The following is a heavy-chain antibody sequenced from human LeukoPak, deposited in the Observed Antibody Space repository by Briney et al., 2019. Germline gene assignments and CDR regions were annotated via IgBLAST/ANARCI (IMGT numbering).Heavy chain of an antibody. CDR1: GYTFTSYG. V-gene: IGHV1-18*01. J-gene: IGHJ4*02. Sequence: ASVKVSCKASGYTFTSYGISWVRQAPGQGLEWMGWISAYNGNTNYAQKLQGRVTMTTDTSTSTAYMGLRSLRSDDTAVYYCAREVLENYYDSSGYSDYWGQGTLVTVSS. CDR3: AREVLENYYDSSGYSDY. CDR2: ISAYNGNT. D-gene: IGHD3-22*01.